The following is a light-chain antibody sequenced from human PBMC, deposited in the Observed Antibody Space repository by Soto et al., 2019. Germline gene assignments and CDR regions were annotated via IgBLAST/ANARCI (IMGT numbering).Light chain of an antibody. Sequence: EIVLTQSPGTPSLSPGERATLSCRASQSVSRSLLAWYQQKTGQAPRLLIYGASTRATGIADRFSGSGSGTDFTLTISRLEPEDFAVYDCQQYGYPPPYSFGQGTKLEIK. CDR1: QSVSRSL. CDR2: GAS. J-gene: IGKJ2*03. V-gene: IGKV3-20*01. CDR3: QQYGYPPPYS.